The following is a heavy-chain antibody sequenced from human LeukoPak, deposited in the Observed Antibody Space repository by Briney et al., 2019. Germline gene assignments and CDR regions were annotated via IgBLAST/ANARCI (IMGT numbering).Heavy chain of an antibody. J-gene: IGHJ4*02. CDR3: ARDPAGYFDWFLDY. Sequence: GKSLRLSCAASGFTINTYAFNWVRQAPGKGLEWVAVTSFDVSNKYYADSVKGRFTISRDSSKNTLNMQVNSLRIEDTAIYYCARDPAGYFDWFLDYWGQGTLVTVSS. CDR2: TSFDVSNK. D-gene: IGHD3-9*01. V-gene: IGHV3-30*04. CDR1: GFTINTYA.